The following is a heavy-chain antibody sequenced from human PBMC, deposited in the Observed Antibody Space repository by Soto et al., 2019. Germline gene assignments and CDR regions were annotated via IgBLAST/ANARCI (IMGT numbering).Heavy chain of an antibody. CDR2: IYYSGTT. V-gene: IGHV4-59*01. Sequence: SETLSLTCTVSGGSISSFYWSWIRQPPGKGLEWIGYIYYSGTTNYNPSLKSRVTISVDTSKNQFSLKLSSVTAADTAVYYCAREFSSSVDYYYYYYMDVWGKGTTVTVSS. CDR1: GGSISSFY. CDR3: AREFSSSVDYYYYYYMDV. D-gene: IGHD6-25*01. J-gene: IGHJ6*03.